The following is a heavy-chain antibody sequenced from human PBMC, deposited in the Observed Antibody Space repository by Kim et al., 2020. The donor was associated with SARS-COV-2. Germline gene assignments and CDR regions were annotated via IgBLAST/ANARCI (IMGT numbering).Heavy chain of an antibody. CDR2: IYYSGST. CDR1: GGSISSYY. J-gene: IGHJ4*02. Sequence: SETLSLTCTVSGGSISSYYWSWIRQPPGKGLEWIGYIYYSGSTNYNPSLKSRVTISVDTSKNQFSLKLSSVTAADTAVYYCARGGYSSSWYSCGLDYWGQGTLVTVSS. D-gene: IGHD6-13*01. CDR3: ARGGYSSSWYSCGLDY. V-gene: IGHV4-59*13.